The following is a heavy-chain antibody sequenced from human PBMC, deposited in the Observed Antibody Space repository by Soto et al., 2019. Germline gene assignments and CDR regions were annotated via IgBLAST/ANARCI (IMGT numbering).Heavy chain of an antibody. D-gene: IGHD6-13*01. J-gene: IGHJ5*02. V-gene: IGHV4-34*01. CDR2: INHSGST. CDR3: ARGLAAAGSS. CDR1: GGSFSGYY. Sequence: SATLSLTCAVYGGSFSGYYWSWIRQPPGKGLEWIGEINHSGSTNYNPSLKSRVTISVDTSKNQFSLKLSSVTAADTAVYYCARGLAAAGSSWGQGTLVTVSS.